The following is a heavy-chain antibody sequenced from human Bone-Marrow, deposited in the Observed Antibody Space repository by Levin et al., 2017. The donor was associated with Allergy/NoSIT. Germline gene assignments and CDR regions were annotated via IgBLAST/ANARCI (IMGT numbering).Heavy chain of an antibody. CDR3: AREQYCSGGSCYSFLGY. V-gene: IGHV5-51*01. J-gene: IGHJ4*02. CDR1: GYSFTSYW. CDR2: IYPGDSDT. Sequence: GESLKISCKGSGYSFTSYWIGWVRQMPGKGLEWMGIIYPGDSDTRYSPSFQGQVTISADKSISTAYLQWSSLKASDTAMYYCAREQYCSGGSCYSFLGYWGQGTLVTVSS. D-gene: IGHD2-15*01.